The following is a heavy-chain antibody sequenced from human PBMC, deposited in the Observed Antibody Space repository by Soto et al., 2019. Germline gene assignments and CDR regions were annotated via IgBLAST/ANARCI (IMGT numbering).Heavy chain of an antibody. CDR3: ARSSWDWFDP. CDR1: GGSISSGGYY. J-gene: IGHJ5*02. Sequence: ASETLSLTCTVSGGSISSGGYYWSWIRQHPGKGLEWIGYIYYSGSTYYNPSLKSRVTISVDTSKNQLSLKLSSVTAADTAVYYCARSSWDWFDPWGQGTLVTVSS. V-gene: IGHV4-31*03. CDR2: IYYSGST. D-gene: IGHD6-6*01.